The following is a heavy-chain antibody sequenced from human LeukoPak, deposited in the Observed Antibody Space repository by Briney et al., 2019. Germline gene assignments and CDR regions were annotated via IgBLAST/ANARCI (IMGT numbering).Heavy chain of an antibody. CDR1: GGSISSYY. V-gene: IGHV4-59*01. J-gene: IGHJ5*02. CDR2: IYYNGST. Sequence: PSETLSLTCTVSGGSISSYYWSWIRQPPGKGLEWIGYIYYNGSTNYNPSLKSRVTISVDTSKNQFSLKLSSVTAADTAVYYCARGKYQLPVRGFGFDPWGQGTLVTVSS. CDR3: ARGKYQLPVRGFGFDP. D-gene: IGHD2-2*01.